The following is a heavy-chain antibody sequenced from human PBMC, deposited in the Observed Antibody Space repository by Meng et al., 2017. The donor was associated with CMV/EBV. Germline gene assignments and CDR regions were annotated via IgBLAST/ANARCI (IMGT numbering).Heavy chain of an antibody. CDR2: IYSGGSST. Sequence: GESLKISCAASGFTFSSYAMSWVRQAPGKGLGWVSVIYSGGSSTYYADSVKGRFTISRDNSKNTLYLQMNSLRAEDTAVYYCAKFYAAGLWYYYGMDVWGQGTTVTVSS. CDR3: AKFYAAGLWYYYGMDV. CDR1: GFTFSSYA. J-gene: IGHJ6*02. D-gene: IGHD6-13*01. V-gene: IGHV3-23*03.